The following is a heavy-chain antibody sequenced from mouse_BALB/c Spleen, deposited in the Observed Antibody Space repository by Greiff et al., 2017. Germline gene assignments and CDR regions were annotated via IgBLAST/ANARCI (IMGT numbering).Heavy chain of an antibody. Sequence: VQLQQSGAELVRSGASVKLSCTASGFNIKDYYMHWVKQRPEQGLEWIGWIDPENGDTEYAPKFQGKATMTADTSSNTAYLQLSSLSSEDTAVYYCLVITTVVATDYWGQGTTLTVSS. V-gene: IGHV14-4*02. J-gene: IGHJ2*01. CDR2: IDPENGDT. D-gene: IGHD1-1*01. CDR3: LVITTVVATDY. CDR1: GFNIKDYY.